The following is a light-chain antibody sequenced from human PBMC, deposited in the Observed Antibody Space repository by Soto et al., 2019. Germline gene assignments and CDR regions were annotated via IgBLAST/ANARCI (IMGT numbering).Light chain of an antibody. CDR2: GAS. CDR1: QSVASS. CDR3: QQYNDWPRYT. J-gene: IGKJ2*01. V-gene: IGKV3-15*01. Sequence: EIVMTQSPATLSVSPGGRATLSCWASQSVASSLACYQQKPGQAPRLLLFGASTRANVVTARFTGSGSGTEFTLIISSLQPEDSAIYYWQQYNDWPRYTVGQGTKLEIK.